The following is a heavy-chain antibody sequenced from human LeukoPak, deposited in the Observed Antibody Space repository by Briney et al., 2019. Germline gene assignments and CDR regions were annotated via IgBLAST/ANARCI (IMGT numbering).Heavy chain of an antibody. CDR2: ITASGTAM. V-gene: IGHV3-48*02. CDR1: GFTFSSYS. J-gene: IGHJ4*02. CDR3: ASSGSYRFDY. Sequence: GGSLRLSCAASGFTFSSYSMNWVRQAPGKGLEWVSHITASGTAMFYAGSVKGRFTISRDNAKNSLYLQMNSLRDEDTAVYYCASSGSYRFDYWGQGTLVTVSS. D-gene: IGHD1-26*01.